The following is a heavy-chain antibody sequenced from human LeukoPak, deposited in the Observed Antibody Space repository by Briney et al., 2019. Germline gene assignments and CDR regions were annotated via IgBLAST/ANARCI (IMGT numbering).Heavy chain of an antibody. CDR2: ITASGTAM. V-gene: IGHV3-48*02. CDR1: GFTFSSYS. J-gene: IGHJ4*02. CDR3: ASSGSYRFDY. Sequence: GGSLRLSCAASGFTFSSYSMNWVRQAPGKGLEWVSHITASGTAMFYAGSVKGRFTISRDNAKNSLYLQMNSLRDEDTAVYYCASSGSYRFDYWGQGTLVTVSS. D-gene: IGHD1-26*01.